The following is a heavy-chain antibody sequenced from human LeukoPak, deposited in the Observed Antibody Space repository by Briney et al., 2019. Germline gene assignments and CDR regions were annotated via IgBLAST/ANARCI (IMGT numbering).Heavy chain of an antibody. D-gene: IGHD4-17*01. CDR2: IKQDGSEK. CDR3: ARDVAQDDYGDYGGYFDY. CDR1: GFTFSSYW. J-gene: IGHJ4*02. Sequence: GGSLRLSCAASGFTFSSYWMSWVRQAPGKGLEWVANIKQDGSEKYYVDSVKGRFTISRDNAKNSLYLQMNSLRAEDTAVYYCARDVAQDDYGDYGGYFDYWGQGTLVTVSS. V-gene: IGHV3-7*01.